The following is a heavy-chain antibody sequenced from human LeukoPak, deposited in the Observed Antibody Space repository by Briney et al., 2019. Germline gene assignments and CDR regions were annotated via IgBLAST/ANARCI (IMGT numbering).Heavy chain of an antibody. D-gene: IGHD4/OR15-4a*01. CDR1: GGSISSYY. J-gene: IGHJ6*02. Sequence: SETLSLTCSVSGGSISSYYCAWIRQPPGKGLEWIAYVSHSGGATYNPSLKSRVTISLDTSKNQFSLKLRSVTAADTAVYYWATGAPRGMDVWGQGTTVTVSS. CDR3: ATGAPRGMDV. CDR2: VSHSGGA. V-gene: IGHV4-59*08.